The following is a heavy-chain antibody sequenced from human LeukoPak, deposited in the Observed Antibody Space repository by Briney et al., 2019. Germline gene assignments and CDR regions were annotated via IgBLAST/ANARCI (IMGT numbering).Heavy chain of an antibody. Sequence: PGGSLRLSCAAAGFTFSSYAMSWVRQAPGKWLEWVSAISGSGGSTYYADSVKGRFTISRDNSKNTLYLQMNSLRAEDTAVYYCANLKLSVMQLRWGQGTLVTVSS. V-gene: IGHV3-23*01. CDR2: ISGSGGST. CDR1: GFTFSSYA. CDR3: ANLKLSVMQLR. D-gene: IGHD6-13*01. J-gene: IGHJ4*02.